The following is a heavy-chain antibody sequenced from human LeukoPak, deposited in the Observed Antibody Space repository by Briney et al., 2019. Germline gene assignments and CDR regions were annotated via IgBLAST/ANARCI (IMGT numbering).Heavy chain of an antibody. CDR3: TRPNMGGVVLDAFDI. D-gene: IGHD2-15*01. Sequence: PGGSLRLSCAASGFTFSGSAMHWVRQASGKGLEWVGRIRSKANSCATAYAASVKGRFTISRDDSKNTAYLQMNSLKTEDTAVYYCTRPNMGGVVLDAFDIWGQGTMVTVSS. J-gene: IGHJ3*02. CDR2: IRSKANSCAT. V-gene: IGHV3-73*01. CDR1: GFTFSGSA.